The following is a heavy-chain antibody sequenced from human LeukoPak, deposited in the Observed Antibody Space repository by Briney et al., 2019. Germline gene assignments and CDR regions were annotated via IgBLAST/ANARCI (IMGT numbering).Heavy chain of an antibody. CDR3: ARGSVGAVAATPFDY. V-gene: IGHV4-34*01. J-gene: IGHJ4*02. Sequence: SETLSLTCAVYGGSFSGYYWSWIRQPPGKGLEWIGEINHSGSTNYNPSLKSRVTISVDTSKNQFSLKLSSVTAADTAVYYCARGSVGAVAATPFDYWGQGTLVTVSS. CDR1: GGSFSGYY. CDR2: INHSGST. D-gene: IGHD6-19*01.